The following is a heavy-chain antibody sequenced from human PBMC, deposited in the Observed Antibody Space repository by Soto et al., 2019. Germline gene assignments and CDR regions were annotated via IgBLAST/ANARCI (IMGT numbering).Heavy chain of an antibody. CDR1: GGSISSYY. V-gene: IGHV4-59*01. CDR2: IYYSGST. Sequence: SETLSLTCTVSGGSISSYYWSWIRQPPGKGLEWIGYIYYSGSTNYNPSPKSRVTISVDTSKNQFSLKLSSVTAADTAVYYCARGVYYDILTGFYGMDVWGQGTTVTVSS. CDR3: ARGVYYDILTGFYGMDV. J-gene: IGHJ6*02. D-gene: IGHD3-9*01.